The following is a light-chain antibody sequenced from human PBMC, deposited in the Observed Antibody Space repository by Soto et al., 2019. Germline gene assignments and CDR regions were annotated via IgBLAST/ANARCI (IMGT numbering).Light chain of an antibody. Sequence: QSVLTQPPSASGTPGQRVTISCSGSSSNIGSNTVSWYQHLPGTAPKLLIYSNNQRPSGVPDRFSGSKSGNTASLTVSGLQAEDEADYYCIAYTGNDNFVFGSGTKVTVL. CDR2: SNN. V-gene: IGLV1-44*01. J-gene: IGLJ1*01. CDR3: IAYTGNDNFV. CDR1: SSNIGSNT.